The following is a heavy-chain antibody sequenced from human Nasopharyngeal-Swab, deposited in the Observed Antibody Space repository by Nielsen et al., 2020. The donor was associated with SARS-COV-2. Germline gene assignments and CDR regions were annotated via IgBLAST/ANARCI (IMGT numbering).Heavy chain of an antibody. J-gene: IGHJ4*02. D-gene: IGHD4-11*01. CDR3: ARGTADYSNPSFDY. Sequence: SLKISCAASGFTFDDYTMHWVRQAPGEGLEWVSGINWNSGRKGYADSVKGRFTISRDNAKNSLYLLVNSLRSEDTALYYCARGTADYSNPSFDYWGQGTLVTVSS. V-gene: IGHV3-9*01. CDR2: INWNSGRK. CDR1: GFTFDDYT.